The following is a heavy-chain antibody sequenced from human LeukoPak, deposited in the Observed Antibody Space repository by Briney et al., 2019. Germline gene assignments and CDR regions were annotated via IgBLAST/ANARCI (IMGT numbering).Heavy chain of an antibody. CDR2: IYTGGST. D-gene: IGHD3-3*01. Sequence: GGSLRLSCAASGFTVSSNYMSWVRQAPGKGLEWVSVIYTGGSTYYADSVKGRFTISRDNSKNTLYLQMNSLRAEDTAVYYCARDPQWYYDFWSGYQDDAFDIWGQGTMVTVSS. CDR1: GFTVSSNY. CDR3: ARDPQWYYDFWSGYQDDAFDI. V-gene: IGHV3-53*05. J-gene: IGHJ3*02.